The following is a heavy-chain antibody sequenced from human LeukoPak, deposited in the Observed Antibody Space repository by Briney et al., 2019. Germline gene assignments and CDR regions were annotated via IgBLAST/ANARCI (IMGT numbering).Heavy chain of an antibody. J-gene: IGHJ5*02. Sequence: SVKVSCKASGGTFSSYAISWVRQAPGQGLEWMGGIIPIFGTANYAQKFQGRVTITADESTSTAYMELSSLRSEDTAVYYCARDLYSSSGANWFDPWGQGTLVTVSS. V-gene: IGHV1-69*13. CDR3: ARDLYSSSGANWFDP. D-gene: IGHD6-13*01. CDR1: GGTFSSYA. CDR2: IIPIFGTA.